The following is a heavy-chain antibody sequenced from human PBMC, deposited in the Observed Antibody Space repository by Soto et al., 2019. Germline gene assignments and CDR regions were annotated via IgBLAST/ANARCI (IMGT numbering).Heavy chain of an antibody. CDR2: MNPNSGNT. J-gene: IGHJ4*02. V-gene: IGHV1-8*01. Sequence: ASVKVSCKASGYTFTSYDINWVRQATGQGLEWMGWMNPNSGNTGYAQKFQGRVTMTRNTSISTAYMELSSLRSEDTAVYYCARLKIREWWLRTGGDDYWGQGTLVTVSS. D-gene: IGHD5-12*01. CDR1: GYTFTSYD. CDR3: ARLKIREWWLRTGGDDY.